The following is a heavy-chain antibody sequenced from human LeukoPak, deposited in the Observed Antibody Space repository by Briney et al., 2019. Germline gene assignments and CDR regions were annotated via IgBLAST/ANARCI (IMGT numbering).Heavy chain of an antibody. CDR2: ISGYNGKT. CDR1: GYTFSKYS. Sequence: ASVKVSCKASGYTFSKYSINWVRQAPGQGLEWMGWISGYNGKTNYAQKPQDRVTMTTDTSTSTAYMELRSLRSDDTAVYYCARNFHPGNWDYWGQGTLVTVSS. V-gene: IGHV1-18*01. CDR3: ARNFHPGNWDY. J-gene: IGHJ4*02. D-gene: IGHD1-14*01.